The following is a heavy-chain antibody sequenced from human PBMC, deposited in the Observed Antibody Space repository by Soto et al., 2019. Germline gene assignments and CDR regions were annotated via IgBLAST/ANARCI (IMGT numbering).Heavy chain of an antibody. D-gene: IGHD2-15*01. Sequence: QITLKESGPTVVKPTQPLTLTCSFSGFSLSTRGMGVAWIRQPPGKALEWLALIYWDGDKRYRPSLQSRLTISKDTSNNQVVLTLTYMDPVDTATYYCARVLGSCSGGSCYSGPSDYWGQGTLVTVSS. CDR2: IYWDGDK. J-gene: IGHJ4*02. CDR1: GFSLSTRGMG. CDR3: ARVLGSCSGGSCYSGPSDY. V-gene: IGHV2-5*02.